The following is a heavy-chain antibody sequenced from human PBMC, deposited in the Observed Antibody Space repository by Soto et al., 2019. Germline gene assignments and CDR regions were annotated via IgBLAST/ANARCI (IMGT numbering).Heavy chain of an antibody. Sequence: TLSLTCTVSGGSISSYYWSWIRQPPGKGLEWIGYIYCSGSTNYNPSLKSRVTISVDTSKNQFSLKLSSVTAADTAVYYCARGGGRYFDWLLPGGGMDVWGQGTTVTV. CDR2: IYCSGST. J-gene: IGHJ6*02. D-gene: IGHD3-9*01. V-gene: IGHV4-59*01. CDR1: GGSISSYY. CDR3: ARGGGRYFDWLLPGGGMDV.